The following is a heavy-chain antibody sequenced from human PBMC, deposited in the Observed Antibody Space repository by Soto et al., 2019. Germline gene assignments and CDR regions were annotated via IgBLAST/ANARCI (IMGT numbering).Heavy chain of an antibody. D-gene: IGHD3-3*01. CDR3: AGGGETIFGVFIGWFAP. CDR2: IIPIFGTA. J-gene: IGHJ5*02. Sequence: QVQLVQSGAEVKKPGSSVKVSCKASGGTFSSYAISWVRQAPGQGLEWMGGIIPIFGTANYAQKFQGRVTITGDASTSTAYMDQSSMRPEDQAVHYCAGGGETIFGVFIGWFAPWGQGTLVSVSS. CDR1: GGTFSSYA. V-gene: IGHV1-69*01.